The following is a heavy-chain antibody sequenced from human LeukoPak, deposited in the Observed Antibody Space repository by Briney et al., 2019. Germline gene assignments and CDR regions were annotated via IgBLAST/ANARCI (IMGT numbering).Heavy chain of an antibody. J-gene: IGHJ4*02. D-gene: IGHD6-13*01. V-gene: IGHV4-34*01. CDR1: GGSFSGYY. Sequence: SETLSLTCAVYGGSFSGYYWSWIRQPPGKGLEWIGEINHSGSTNYNPSLKSRVTISVDTSKNQFSLKLSSVTAADTAVYYCARQTIAAAGKTLDYWGQGTLVTVSS. CDR3: ARQTIAAAGKTLDY. CDR2: INHSGST.